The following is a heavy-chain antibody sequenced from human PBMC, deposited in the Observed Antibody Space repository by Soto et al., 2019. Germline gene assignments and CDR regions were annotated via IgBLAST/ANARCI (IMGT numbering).Heavy chain of an antibody. V-gene: IGHV5-51*01. D-gene: IGHD3-10*01. CDR3: AAAGRLLCFGASADDNPHYYGMEV. CDR2: IYPGDSDN. CDR1: GYSFTSYL. J-gene: IGHJ6*02. Sequence: PGESLKISFKGSGYSFTSYLICWVRQMPVKGLEWMGIIYPGDSDNRYSPSFQGQVTISADKSISTSYMQWSSLKGSDTAMCYCAAAGRLLCFGASADDNPHYYGMEVWRQGTAFTVS.